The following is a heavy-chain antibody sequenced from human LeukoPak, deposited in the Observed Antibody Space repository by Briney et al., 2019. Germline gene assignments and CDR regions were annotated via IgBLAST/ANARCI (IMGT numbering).Heavy chain of an antibody. CDR2: INHSGST. Sequence: SETLSLTCIVSGGSIRNYNNYWGWIRQPPGKGLEWIGEINHSGSTNYNPSLKSRVTISVDTSKNQFSLKLSSVTAADTAVYYCARTVYYYDSSGYYYWFDPWGQGTLVTVSS. V-gene: IGHV4-39*01. J-gene: IGHJ5*02. CDR3: ARTVYYYDSSGYYYWFDP. D-gene: IGHD3-22*01. CDR1: GGSIRNYNNY.